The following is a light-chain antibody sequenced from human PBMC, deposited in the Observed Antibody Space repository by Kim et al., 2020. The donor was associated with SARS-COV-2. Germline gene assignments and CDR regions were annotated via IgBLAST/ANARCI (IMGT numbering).Light chain of an antibody. J-gene: IGKJ1*01. CDR1: QGIDND. CDR3: QQYHAYPRT. V-gene: IGKV1-16*02. CDR2: GAS. Sequence: AYVGDRVTITCRASQGIDNDVAWFQQKPGKAPKSLIYGASNLQTGVPSKFSGRGSGTDFSLTINSLQPEDVATYYCQQYHAYPRTFGQGTKVEVK.